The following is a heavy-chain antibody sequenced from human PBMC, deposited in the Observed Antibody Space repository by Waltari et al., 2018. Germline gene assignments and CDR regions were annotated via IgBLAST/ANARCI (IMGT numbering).Heavy chain of an antibody. D-gene: IGHD6-19*01. Sequence: EAQQVESGGALVKPGGSLRLSCVVAGVTLSNYWMSWVRQAPGKGLEWVANINKDGTETYYVDSVRGRFTISKDDAKNSVYLQMNSLKVEDTAVYYCIRDYGSPYWGQGTLVTVSS. CDR2: INKDGTET. J-gene: IGHJ4*02. CDR3: IRDYGSPY. CDR1: GVTLSNYW. V-gene: IGHV3-7*03.